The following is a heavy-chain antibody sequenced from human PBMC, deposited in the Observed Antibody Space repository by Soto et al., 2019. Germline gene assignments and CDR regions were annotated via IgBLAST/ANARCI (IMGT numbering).Heavy chain of an antibody. CDR2: ISGSGGST. CDR3: AREGFPMVRGVCITAGYFAC. D-gene: IGHD3-10*01. Sequence: EVQLLESGGGLVQPGGSLRLSCAASGFTLSSYAMSWVRQAPGKGLEWVSGISGSGGSTNYADSVKGRFTISRDNSKNTLYMRMDSLRAEDTAVYYCAREGFPMVRGVCITAGYFACWGQGTLVTVSS. J-gene: IGHJ4*02. V-gene: IGHV3-23*01. CDR1: GFTLSSYA.